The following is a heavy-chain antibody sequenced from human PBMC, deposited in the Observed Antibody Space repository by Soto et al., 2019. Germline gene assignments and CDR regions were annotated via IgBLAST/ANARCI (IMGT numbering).Heavy chain of an antibody. CDR2: IYPGDSDT. D-gene: IGHD3-22*01. CDR3: ARPSPYYYDSSGQDAFDI. J-gene: IGHJ3*02. Sequence: GESLKISCKGSGYSFTSYWIGWVRQMPGKGLEWMGIIYPGDSDTRYSPSFQGQVTISADKSISTAYLQWSSLKASDTAMYYCARPSPYYYDSSGQDAFDIWGQGTMVTVSS. V-gene: IGHV5-51*01. CDR1: GYSFTSYW.